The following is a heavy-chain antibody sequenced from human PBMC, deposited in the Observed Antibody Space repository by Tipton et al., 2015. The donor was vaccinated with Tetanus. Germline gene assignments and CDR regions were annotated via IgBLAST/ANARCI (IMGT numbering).Heavy chain of an antibody. D-gene: IGHD3-9*01. CDR1: GGSISSYY. Sequence: TLSLTCTLSGGSISSYYWSWIRQPPGKGLEWIGYIYYSGSTNYNPSLKSRVTISVDTSKNQFSLKLSSVTAADTAVYYCARLGYDILTGYHYDYWGQGTLVTVSS. CDR3: ARLGYDILTGYHYDY. V-gene: IGHV4-59*08. J-gene: IGHJ4*02. CDR2: IYYSGST.